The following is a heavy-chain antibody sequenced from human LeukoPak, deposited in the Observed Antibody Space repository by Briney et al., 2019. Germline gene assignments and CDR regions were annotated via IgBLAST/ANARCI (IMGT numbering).Heavy chain of an antibody. CDR3: ARDPEPGFFDY. CDR1: GGSISSHY. D-gene: IGHD1-14*01. Sequence: KPSETLSLTCTVSGGSISSHYWSWIRQPPGKGLEWIGYIYYSGSTNYNPSLKSRVTISVDTSKNQFSLKLSSVTAADTAVYYCARDPEPGFFDYWGQGTLVTVSS. CDR2: IYYSGST. J-gene: IGHJ4*02. V-gene: IGHV4-59*11.